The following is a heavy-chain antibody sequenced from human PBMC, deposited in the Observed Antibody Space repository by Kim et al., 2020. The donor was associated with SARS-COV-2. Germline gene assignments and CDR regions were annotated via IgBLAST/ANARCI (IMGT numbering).Heavy chain of an antibody. CDR2: IWYDGSNK. CDR1: GFTFSSYG. Sequence: GGSLRLSCAASGFTFSSYGMHWVRQAPGKGLEWVAVIWYDGSNKYYADSVKGRFTISRDNSKNTLYLQMNSLRAEDTAVYYCAKDHDSSSWTYYFDYWGQGTLVTVSS. J-gene: IGHJ4*02. CDR3: AKDHDSSSWTYYFDY. V-gene: IGHV3-33*06. D-gene: IGHD6-13*01.